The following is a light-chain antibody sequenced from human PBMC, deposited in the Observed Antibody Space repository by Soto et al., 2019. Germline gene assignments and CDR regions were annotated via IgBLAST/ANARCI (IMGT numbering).Light chain of an antibody. CDR1: QSISSW. CDR3: QQYDYYSWT. CDR2: DAS. Sequence: DIQMTQSPSTLSASIGDRVTITGRASQSISSWLAWYQQKPGKPPKLLIYDASTLESGVPSRFSGSGSGTEFSLTIGSLQPDDFATYYCQQYDYYSWTFGQGTKVEIK. J-gene: IGKJ1*01. V-gene: IGKV1-5*01.